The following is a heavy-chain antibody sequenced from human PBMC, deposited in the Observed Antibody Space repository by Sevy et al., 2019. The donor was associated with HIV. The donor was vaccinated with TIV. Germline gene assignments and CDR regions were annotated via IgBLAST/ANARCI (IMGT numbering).Heavy chain of an antibody. CDR1: GYTFTSDY. Sequence: ASVKVSCKASGYTFTSDYMHWVRQAPGQGLEWMGIINPSGGSTSYAQKFQGRVTMTGDTSTSTVYMELSSLRSEDTAVYYCARDSDNYDILTGYYPFDYWGQGTLVTVSS. J-gene: IGHJ4*02. CDR3: ARDSDNYDILTGYYPFDY. D-gene: IGHD3-9*01. CDR2: INPSGGST. V-gene: IGHV1-46*01.